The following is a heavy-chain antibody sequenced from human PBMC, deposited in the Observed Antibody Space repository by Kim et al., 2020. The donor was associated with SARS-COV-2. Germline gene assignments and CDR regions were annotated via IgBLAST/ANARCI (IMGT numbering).Heavy chain of an antibody. J-gene: IGHJ4*02. D-gene: IGHD2-2*01. V-gene: IGHV4-39*01. CDR2: IYYSGST. CDR1: GGSISSSSYY. CDR3: ASRGLLWADY. Sequence: SETLSLTCTVSGGSISSSSYYWGWIRQPPGKGLEWIGSIYYSGSTYYNPSLKSRVTISVDTSKNQFSLKLSSVTAADTAVYYCASRGLLWADYWGQGTLVTVSS.